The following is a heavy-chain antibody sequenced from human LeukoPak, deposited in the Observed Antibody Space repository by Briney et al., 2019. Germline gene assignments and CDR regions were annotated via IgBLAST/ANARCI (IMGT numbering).Heavy chain of an antibody. CDR1: GFMFDDYA. V-gene: IGHV3-43*02. CDR3: AREQFSHTSNYFDN. Sequence: GGSLRLSCAASGFMFDDYAMHWVRQVPGRGLEWASLISGDGVSSFYADSVRGRFTISRDNNNNSLSLQMYSLTTEDTAFYYCAREQFSHTSNYFDNWGQGILVTVSS. J-gene: IGHJ4*02. D-gene: IGHD5-24*01. CDR2: ISGDGVSS.